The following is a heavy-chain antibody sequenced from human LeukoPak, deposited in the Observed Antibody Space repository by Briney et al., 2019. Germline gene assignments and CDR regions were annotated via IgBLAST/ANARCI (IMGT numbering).Heavy chain of an antibody. D-gene: IGHD5-18*01. CDR2: FSGGDSST. Sequence: GGSLRLSCAASGFTFSSYAMSWVRQAPGKGLEWVSVFSGGDSSTYYAHSVKGRFTISRDNAKNSLYLQMNSLRAEDTAVYYCARVRYSYGKTAFDYWGQGTLVTVSS. J-gene: IGHJ4*02. V-gene: IGHV3-23*01. CDR1: GFTFSSYA. CDR3: ARVRYSYGKTAFDY.